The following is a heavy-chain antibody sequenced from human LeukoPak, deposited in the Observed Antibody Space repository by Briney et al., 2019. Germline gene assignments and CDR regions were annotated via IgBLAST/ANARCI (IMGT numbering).Heavy chain of an antibody. Sequence: GGSLRLSCAASGLTFSSYDMHWVRQATGKGLEWVSAIGTAGDTYYPGSVKGRFTISRENAKNSLYLQMNSLRAGDTAVYYCARGASYYDSSGYSDFDYWGQGTLVTVSS. CDR2: IGTAGDT. CDR3: ARGASYYDSSGYSDFDY. D-gene: IGHD3-22*01. V-gene: IGHV3-13*01. J-gene: IGHJ4*02. CDR1: GLTFSSYD.